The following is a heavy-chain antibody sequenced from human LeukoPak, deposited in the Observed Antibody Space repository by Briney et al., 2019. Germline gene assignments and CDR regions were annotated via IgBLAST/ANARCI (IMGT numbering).Heavy chain of an antibody. CDR3: AREHDPSSGYYY. J-gene: IGHJ4*02. V-gene: IGHV1-2*02. CDR2: INPNSGGT. Sequence: ASVKVSCKASGGTFSSYAISWVRQAPGQGLEWMGWINPNSGGTNYAQKFQGRVTMTRDTSISTAYMELSRLRSDDTAVYYCAREHDPSSGYYYWGQGTLVTVSS. CDR1: GGTFSSYA. D-gene: IGHD3-22*01.